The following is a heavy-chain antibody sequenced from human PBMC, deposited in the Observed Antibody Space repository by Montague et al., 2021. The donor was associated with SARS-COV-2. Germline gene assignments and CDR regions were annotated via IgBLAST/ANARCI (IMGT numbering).Heavy chain of an antibody. CDR2: THYRSKWDN. V-gene: IGHV6-1*01. J-gene: IGHJ4*02. Sequence: CAISGDSVARNSAALNWNRQSPSRGLEWLGRTHYRSKWDNDYAVSMKSRVTINQDTSKNQFSLQLNSVTPEDSAVYYCAREGSLGNLDYWGQGTLVTVSS. CDR3: AREGSLGNLDY. D-gene: IGHD6-13*01. CDR1: GDSVARNSAA.